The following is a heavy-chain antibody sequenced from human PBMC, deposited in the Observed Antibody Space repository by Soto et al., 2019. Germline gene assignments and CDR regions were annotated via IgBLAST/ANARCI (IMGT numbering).Heavy chain of an antibody. CDR3: ERGGRSGIDY. CDR2: ISDTSNTI. Sequence: EVQLVESGGGLVQPGGSLRLSCAASGFTFSSYSMNWVRQTPGKGLEWGSYISDTSNTIKYADSVKGRFTISRDNAKSSLYLQMNSLRAEDTAVYYCERGGRSGIDYWGQGTLVTVSS. V-gene: IGHV3-48*01. D-gene: IGHD1-26*01. J-gene: IGHJ4*02. CDR1: GFTFSSYS.